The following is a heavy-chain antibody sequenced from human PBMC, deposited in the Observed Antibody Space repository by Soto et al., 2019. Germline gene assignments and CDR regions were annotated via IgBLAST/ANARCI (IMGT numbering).Heavy chain of an antibody. D-gene: IGHD3-16*01. CDR3: TAKAYTLNIDY. J-gene: IGHJ4*02. Sequence: EVQLVESGGGLVQPGGSLKLSCAASGFSFSGSAMHWVRQASGKGLEWVGRIRSKGNNYATAYAASVQGRFTISRDDSKNTAYLQMNSLKTEDTAVYYGTAKAYTLNIDYWGQGTLVTVSS. V-gene: IGHV3-73*01. CDR1: GFSFSGSA. CDR2: IRSKGNNYAT.